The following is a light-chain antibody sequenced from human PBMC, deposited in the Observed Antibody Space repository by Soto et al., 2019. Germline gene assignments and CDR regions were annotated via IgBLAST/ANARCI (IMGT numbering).Light chain of an antibody. V-gene: IGLV3-25*03. Sequence: SYELTQPPSVSVSPGQTARITCSGHALPKQYAYWYQQKPGQAPVLVIYKDSERPSGIPERFSGSSSGTTVTLTISGVQAEDEADYYCQSADSSGTYVFGTGTKLTVL. CDR1: ALPKQY. CDR2: KDS. CDR3: QSADSSGTYV. J-gene: IGLJ1*01.